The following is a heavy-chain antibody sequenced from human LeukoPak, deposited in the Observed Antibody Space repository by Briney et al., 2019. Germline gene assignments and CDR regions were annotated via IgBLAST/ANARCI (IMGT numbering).Heavy chain of an antibody. D-gene: IGHD1-20*01. Sequence: GSVKDSCKASGYTFTCYYMHWVRQAPGQGLAWMGWINPNRGDTNNVQKFQGGVTMNRDTSISTASMDLSKQTSDGTAVYYCPRSSFKWNDYWGQGTLVTVS. CDR3: PRSSFKWNDY. V-gene: IGHV1-2*02. J-gene: IGHJ4*02. CDR2: INPNRGDT. CDR1: GYTFTCYY.